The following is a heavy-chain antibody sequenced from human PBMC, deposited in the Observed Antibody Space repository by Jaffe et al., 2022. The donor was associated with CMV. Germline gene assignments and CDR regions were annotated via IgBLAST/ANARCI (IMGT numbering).Heavy chain of an antibody. J-gene: IGHJ4*02. CDR2: IKSKSDGGTT. V-gene: IGHV3-15*01. CDR1: GVTFNKAW. Sequence: EVQLVESGGGLVKSGGSLRLSCAASGVTFNKAWMSWVRQAPGKGLEWVGRIKSKSDGGTTDYAAPVKGRFTISRDDSENMLYLQMNSLETEDTAVYYCTTLFVLGSKPIDRYYFDHWGQGTLVTVSS. CDR3: TTLFVLGSKPIDRYYFDH. D-gene: IGHD1-26*01.